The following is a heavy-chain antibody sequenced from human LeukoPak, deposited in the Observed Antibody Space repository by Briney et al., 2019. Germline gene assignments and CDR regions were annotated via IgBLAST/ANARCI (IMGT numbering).Heavy chain of an antibody. CDR3: ARLKMGITGTHFDY. J-gene: IGHJ4*02. CDR2: IYYSGST. Sequence: SETLPLTCTVSGGSISSYYWSWIRQPPGKGLEWIGYIYYSGSTNYNPSLKSRVTISVDTSKNQFSLKLSSVTAADTAVYYCARLKMGITGTHFDYRGQGTLVTVSS. V-gene: IGHV4-59*08. D-gene: IGHD1-20*01. CDR1: GGSISSYY.